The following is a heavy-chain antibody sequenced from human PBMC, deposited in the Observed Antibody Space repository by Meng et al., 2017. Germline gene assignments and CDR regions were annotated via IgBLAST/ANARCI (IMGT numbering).Heavy chain of an antibody. CDR3: ARARGSSGYYAFDY. CDR1: GGTFSSYA. D-gene: IGHD3-22*01. V-gene: IGHV1-69*06. CDR2: IIPIFGTA. J-gene: IGHJ4*02. Sequence: QVHVAESVAGENKRGALGTVYCKASGGTFSSYAISWVRQAPGQGLEWMGGIIPIFGTANYAQKFQGRDTITADKSTSTAYMELSSLRSEDTAVYYCARARGSSGYYAFDYWGQGTLVTVSS.